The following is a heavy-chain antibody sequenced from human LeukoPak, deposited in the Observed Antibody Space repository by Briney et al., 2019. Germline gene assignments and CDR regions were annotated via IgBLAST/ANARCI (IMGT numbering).Heavy chain of an antibody. CDR3: ARDRYDFWSGYPLDY. J-gene: IGHJ4*02. V-gene: IGHV1-18*01. D-gene: IGHD3-3*01. CDR2: ISAYNGNT. Sequence: GGSLRLSCAASGFTFTSYGISWVRQAPGQGLEWMGWISAYNGNTNYAQKLQGRVTMTTDTSTNTAYMELRSLRSDDTAVYYCARDRYDFWSGYPLDYWGQGTLVTVSS. CDR1: GFTFTSYG.